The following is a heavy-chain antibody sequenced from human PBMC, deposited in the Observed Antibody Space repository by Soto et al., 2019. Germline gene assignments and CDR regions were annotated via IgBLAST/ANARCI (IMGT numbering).Heavy chain of an antibody. CDR2: ISSSGSTI. CDR3: AREKLRGYSYGYGWFDP. J-gene: IGHJ5*02. Sequence: GGSLRLSCAASGFTFSSYEMNWVRQAPGKGLEWVSYISSSGSTIYYADSVKGRFTISRDNAKNSLYLQMNSLRAEDTAVYYCAREKLRGYSYGYGWFDPWGQGTLVTVSS. D-gene: IGHD5-18*01. CDR1: GFTFSSYE. V-gene: IGHV3-48*03.